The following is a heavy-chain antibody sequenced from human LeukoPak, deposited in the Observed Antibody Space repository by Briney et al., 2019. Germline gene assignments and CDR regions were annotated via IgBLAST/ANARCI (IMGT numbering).Heavy chain of an antibody. J-gene: IGHJ4*02. Sequence: GGSLRLSCAASGFTFSSYAMSWVRQAPGKGLEWVSAISGSGGSTYYADSVKGRFTISRDNSKNTLYLQMNSLRAEDTAVYYCAKDRDRYYGSGSPFDYWGQGTLVTVSS. D-gene: IGHD3-10*01. CDR2: ISGSGGST. V-gene: IGHV3-23*01. CDR1: GFTFSSYA. CDR3: AKDRDRYYGSGSPFDY.